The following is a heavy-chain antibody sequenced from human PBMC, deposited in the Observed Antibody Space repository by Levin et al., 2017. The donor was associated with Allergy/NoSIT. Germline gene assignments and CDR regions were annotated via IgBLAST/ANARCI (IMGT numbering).Heavy chain of an antibody. Sequence: GWSLRLSCQGSGYSFTSYWIGWVRQMPGKGLEWMGIIYPGDSDTRYSPSFQGQVTISADKSTSTAYLQWSSLKASDTAIYYCARRGTRDYYYYMDVWGKGTTVTVSS. CDR2: IYPGDSDT. J-gene: IGHJ6*03. D-gene: IGHD1-1*01. V-gene: IGHV5-51*01. CDR1: GYSFTSYW. CDR3: ARRGTRDYYYYMDV.